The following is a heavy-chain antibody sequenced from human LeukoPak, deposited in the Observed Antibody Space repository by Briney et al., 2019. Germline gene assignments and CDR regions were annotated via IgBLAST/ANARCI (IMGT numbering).Heavy chain of an antibody. V-gene: IGHV3-15*01. J-gene: IGHJ3*02. Sequence: PGGSLRLSCAASGFTFSNACISWVRQAPGQGLEWVGQIKSKSDGGTPDYAAPVKGRFTISRDDSKNTLYLQMNSLKTEDTAVYYCTTDSLVLCPSTRCYAAFYTWGQGTMVTVSS. D-gene: IGHD2-2*01. CDR3: TTDSLVLCPSTRCYAAFYT. CDR1: GFTFSNAC. CDR2: IKSKSDGGTP.